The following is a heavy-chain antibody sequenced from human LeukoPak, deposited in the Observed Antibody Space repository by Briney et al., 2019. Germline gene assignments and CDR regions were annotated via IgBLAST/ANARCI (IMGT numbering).Heavy chain of an antibody. CDR2: IYYSGST. V-gene: IGHV4-39*01. Sequence: PSETLSLTCTVSGGSISSSSYYWGWIRQPPGKGLEWIGSIYYSGSTYYNPSLKSRVTISVDTSKNQFSLKLSSVTAADTAVYYCARLAVAGRIFDLWGQGTLVTVSS. CDR3: ARLAVAGRIFDL. J-gene: IGHJ4*02. D-gene: IGHD6-19*01. CDR1: GGSISSSSYY.